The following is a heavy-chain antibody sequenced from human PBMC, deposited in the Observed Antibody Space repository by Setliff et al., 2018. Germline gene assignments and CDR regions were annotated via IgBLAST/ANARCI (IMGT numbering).Heavy chain of an antibody. V-gene: IGHV4-61*02. J-gene: IGHJ5*02. Sequence: LSLTCSVSGDSINSGTYYWSWFRQSAGKGLEWIGRIYTGGSTNYNPSLKSRVTISLDTSKNHFSLTLTSVTAADTAVYYCARGRGLEWLPESWFDPWG. D-gene: IGHD3-3*01. CDR1: GDSINSGTYY. CDR3: ARGRGLEWLPESWFDP. CDR2: IYTGGST.